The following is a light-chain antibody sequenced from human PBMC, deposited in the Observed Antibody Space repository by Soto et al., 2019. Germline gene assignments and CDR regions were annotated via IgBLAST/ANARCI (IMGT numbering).Light chain of an antibody. CDR2: LNSDGSH. J-gene: IGLJ3*02. CDR3: QTWGTGIWV. CDR1: SGHSSYA. Sequence: QPVLTQSPSASASLGASVKLTCTLSSGHSSYAIAWYQQQPEKGPRYLMKLNSDGSHTNGDGIPDRFSGSSTGAERYLTISSLQSEDEADYYCQTWGTGIWVFGGGTKLTVL. V-gene: IGLV4-69*01.